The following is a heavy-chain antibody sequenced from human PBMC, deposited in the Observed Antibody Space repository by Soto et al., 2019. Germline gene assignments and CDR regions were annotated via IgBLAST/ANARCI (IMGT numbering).Heavy chain of an antibody. CDR3: ARGFLEWLSAPYYYYGMDV. V-gene: IGHV2-26*01. J-gene: IGHJ6*02. Sequence: QVTLKESGPVLVKPTETLTLTCTVSGFSLSNARLGVTWIRQPPGKALEWLAHIFSNDEKSYSTSLKSRLTISKDTSKSQVVLTMTNMDPVDTATYYCARGFLEWLSAPYYYYGMDVWGQGTTVTVSS. D-gene: IGHD3-3*01. CDR2: IFSNDEK. CDR1: GFSLSNARLG.